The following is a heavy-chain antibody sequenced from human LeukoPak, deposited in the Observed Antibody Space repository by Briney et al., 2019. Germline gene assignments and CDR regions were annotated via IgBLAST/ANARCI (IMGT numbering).Heavy chain of an antibody. Sequence: GGSLRLSCAASGFTFSTYSMNWVRQAPGKGLEWISYISSSSRTMYYADSVKGRFTISRDNAEKSLYLQMNSLRAEDTAVYYCARDLGLYDYGGNIDYWGQGTLVTVSS. CDR2: ISSSSRTM. CDR1: GFTFSTYS. J-gene: IGHJ4*02. V-gene: IGHV3-48*04. D-gene: IGHD4-23*01. CDR3: ARDLGLYDYGGNIDY.